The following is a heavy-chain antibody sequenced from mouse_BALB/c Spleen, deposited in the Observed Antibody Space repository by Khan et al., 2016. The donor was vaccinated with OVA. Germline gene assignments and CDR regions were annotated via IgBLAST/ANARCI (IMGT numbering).Heavy chain of an antibody. D-gene: IGHD2-3*01. CDR1: GYAFSSYW. Sequence: VQLQESGAELVRPGSSVTISCKASGYAFSSYWMNWVKQRPGQGLEWIGQIYPGDGNTNYNAKIKGKATLTADTSSSTVYMQLSSLTSEDSAVYCCAISAEDGYYTYAMGYWGQGTSVTVSS. CDR2: IYPGDGNT. V-gene: IGHV1-80*01. CDR3: AISAEDGYYTYAMGY. J-gene: IGHJ4*01.